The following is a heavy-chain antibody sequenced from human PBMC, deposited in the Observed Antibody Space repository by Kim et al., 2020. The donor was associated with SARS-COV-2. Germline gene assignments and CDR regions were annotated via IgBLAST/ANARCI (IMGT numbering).Heavy chain of an antibody. CDR2: VYHSGTA. D-gene: IGHD3-10*01. V-gene: IGHV4-59*01. CDR1: GDSIGSFY. Sequence: SETLSLTCSVSGDSIGSFYWSWIRQTPGKGLEWIGYVYHSGTANFSPSFNSRVTLSVDMAKNQFSLTLRSVTAADTAFYYSARETTGYGELPDWGQGILVIVSS. J-gene: IGHJ4*02. CDR3: ARETTGYGELPD.